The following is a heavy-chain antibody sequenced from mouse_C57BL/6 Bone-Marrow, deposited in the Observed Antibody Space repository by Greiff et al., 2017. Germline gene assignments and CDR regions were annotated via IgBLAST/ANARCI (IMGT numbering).Heavy chain of an antibody. CDR1: GYTFTDYY. V-gene: IGHV1-76*01. CDR3: ARLGSRRGYAMDY. J-gene: IGHJ4*01. D-gene: IGHD6-1*01. CDR2: IYPGRGNT. Sequence: VQLQQSGAELVRPGASVKLSCKASGYTFTDYYINWVKQRPGQGLEWIARIYPGRGNTYYNEKFKGKATLTAEKSSSTAYMQLISLTSEDSAVYFFARLGSRRGYAMDYWGQGTSVTVSS.